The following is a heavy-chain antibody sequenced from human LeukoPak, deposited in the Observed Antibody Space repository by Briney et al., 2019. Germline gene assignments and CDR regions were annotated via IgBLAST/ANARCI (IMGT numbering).Heavy chain of an antibody. V-gene: IGHV4-39*07. CDR3: ARAAIVATTSIDY. Sequence: SETLSLTCTVSGGSISSSSYYWGWIRQPPGKGLEWIGSIYYSGSTYYNPSLKSRVTISVDTSKNQFSLKLSSVTAADTAVYYCARAAIVATTSIDYWGQGTLVTVSS. CDR2: IYYSGST. CDR1: GGSISSSSYY. D-gene: IGHD5-12*01. J-gene: IGHJ4*02.